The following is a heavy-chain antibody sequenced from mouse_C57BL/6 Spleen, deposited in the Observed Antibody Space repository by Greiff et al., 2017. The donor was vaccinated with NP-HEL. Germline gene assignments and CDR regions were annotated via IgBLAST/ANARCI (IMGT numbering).Heavy chain of an antibody. D-gene: IGHD2-3*01. J-gene: IGHJ4*01. CDR3: ARADGYYPYYYAMDY. V-gene: IGHV5-4*01. CDR1: GFTFSSYA. CDR2: ISDGGSYT. Sequence: EVQLVESGGGLVKPGGSLKLSCAASGFTFSSYAMSWVRQTPEKRLEWVATISDGGSYTYYPDNVKGRFTISRDNAKNNLYLQMSHLKSEDTAMYYCARADGYYPYYYAMDYWGQGTSVTVSS.